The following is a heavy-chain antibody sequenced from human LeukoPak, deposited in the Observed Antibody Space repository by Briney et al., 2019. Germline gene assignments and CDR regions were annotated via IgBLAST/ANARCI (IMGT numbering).Heavy chain of an antibody. D-gene: IGHD3-16*01. Sequence: ASVKVSCKASGYTFTSYGISWVRQAPGQGLEWMGYIITYNGNTNYAQKLQGRVTMTTDTSTSTAYMELRSLRSDDTAVYYCARDAKRSRARWENLGIDPWGQGTLVTVSS. CDR3: ARDAKRSRARWENLGIDP. CDR1: GYTFTSYG. J-gene: IGHJ5*02. V-gene: IGHV1-18*01. CDR2: IITYNGNT.